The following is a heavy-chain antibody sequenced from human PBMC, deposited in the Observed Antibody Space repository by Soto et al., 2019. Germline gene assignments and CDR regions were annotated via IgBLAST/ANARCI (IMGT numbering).Heavy chain of an antibody. CDR1: GFTFSSYA. J-gene: IGHJ4*02. CDR3: AKGIVKYTYGACDY. Sequence: GGSLRLSCAASGFTFSSYAMSWVRQAPGKGLEWVSGISGSGGSTYYADSVKGRFTISRDNSKNTLYLQMNSLRAEDTAVYYCAKGIVKYTYGACDYWGQGALVTVSS. D-gene: IGHD5-18*01. V-gene: IGHV3-23*01. CDR2: ISGSGGST.